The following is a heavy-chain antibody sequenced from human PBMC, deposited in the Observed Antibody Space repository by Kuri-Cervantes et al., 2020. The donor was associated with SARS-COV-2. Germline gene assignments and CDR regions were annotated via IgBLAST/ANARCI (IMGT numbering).Heavy chain of an antibody. D-gene: IGHD5-24*01. Sequence: SQTLSLTCAVYGESFSGHYWTWIRQPPGKGLEWIGEINHSGSTNYNPSLKSRVTISVDTSKNQFSLKVNSVTAADTAVYYCARRWLQLFGAFDIWGQGTMVTVSS. J-gene: IGHJ3*02. CDR2: INHSGST. CDR3: ARRWLQLFGAFDI. V-gene: IGHV4-34*01. CDR1: GESFSGHY.